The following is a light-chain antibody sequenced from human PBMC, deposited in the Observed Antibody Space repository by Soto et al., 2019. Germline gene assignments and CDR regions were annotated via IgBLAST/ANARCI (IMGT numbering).Light chain of an antibody. CDR1: QDISNW. J-gene: IGKJ2*01. Sequence: DIQMTQSPSSVSASVGDRVTITWRASQDISNWLAWYQQKPGKAPNLLIYAASSLQSGVPSRFSGSGSGTDFTLTISSLQPEDFATYYCQQANSFPPDTFGQGTKLEIK. CDR2: AAS. CDR3: QQANSFPPDT. V-gene: IGKV1-12*01.